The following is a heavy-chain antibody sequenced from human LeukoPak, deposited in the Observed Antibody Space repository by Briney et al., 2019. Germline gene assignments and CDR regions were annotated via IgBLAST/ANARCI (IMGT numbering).Heavy chain of an antibody. J-gene: IGHJ3*02. CDR1: GFTFSSYS. CDR3: ARAIVGFDASDI. CDR2: ISSSSSYI. Sequence: GGSLRLSCAASGFTFSSYSMNWVRQAPGKGLEWVSSISSSSSYIYYADSVKGRFTISRDNAKNSLYLQMNSLRAEDTAVYYCARAIVGFDASDIWGQGTMVTVSS. D-gene: IGHD2-21*01. V-gene: IGHV3-21*01.